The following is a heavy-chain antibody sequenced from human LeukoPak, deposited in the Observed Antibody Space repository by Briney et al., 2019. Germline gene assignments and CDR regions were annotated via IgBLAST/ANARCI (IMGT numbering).Heavy chain of an antibody. CDR1: GGSISSSSYY. CDR3: ARQHDSYHYYYVDV. V-gene: IGHV4-39*01. J-gene: IGHJ6*03. CDR2: IYYSGST. Sequence: KPSETLSLTCTVSGGSISSSSYYWGWIRQPPGKGLEWIGSIYYSGSTYYNPSLKSRVTMSVDTSKNQFSLKLSFVTAADTAVYYCARQHDSYHYYYVDVWGKGTTVTVSS.